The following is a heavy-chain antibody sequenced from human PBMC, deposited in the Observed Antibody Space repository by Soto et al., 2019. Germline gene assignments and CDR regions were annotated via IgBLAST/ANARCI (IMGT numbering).Heavy chain of an antibody. CDR2: ISGSGGTT. CDR3: AKTPVTHAAAARGGGRYFDY. J-gene: IGHJ4*02. D-gene: IGHD6-13*01. CDR1: GFTFSTYA. V-gene: IGHV3-23*01. Sequence: EVQLLESGGGLVQPGGSLRLSCAASGFTFSTYAMTWVRQAPGKGLEWVSAISGSGGTTYYADSVKGRFTISRDSSQNTLYLHLNTLRAEHTAVYYCAKTPVTHAAAARGGGRYFDYWGQGPVVTVSS.